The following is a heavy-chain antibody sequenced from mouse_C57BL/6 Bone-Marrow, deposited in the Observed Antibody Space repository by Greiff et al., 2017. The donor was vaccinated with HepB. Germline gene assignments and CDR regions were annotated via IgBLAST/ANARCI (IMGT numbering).Heavy chain of an antibody. CDR3: AREGSLDSSGYVRFDY. D-gene: IGHD3-2*02. Sequence: VQLQQSGPELVKPGASVKISCKASGYSFTDYNMNWVKQSNGKSLEWIGVINPNYGTTSYNQKFKGKATLTGDKSSSTAYMQLNILTSEDSAVYDCAREGSLDSSGYVRFDYWGQGTTLTVSS. V-gene: IGHV1-39*01. CDR1: GYSFTDYN. CDR2: INPNYGTT. J-gene: IGHJ2*01.